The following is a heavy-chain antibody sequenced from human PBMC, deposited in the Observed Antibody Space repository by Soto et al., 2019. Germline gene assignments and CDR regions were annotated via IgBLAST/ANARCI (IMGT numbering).Heavy chain of an antibody. CDR1: GGTFSSYA. J-gene: IGHJ6*02. D-gene: IGHD3-3*01. Sequence: QVQLVQSGAEVKKPGSSVKVSCKASGGTFSSYAISWVRQAPGQGLEWMGGIIPIFGTANYAQKFQGRVTITADESTSRAYMELRSLRAEDTAVYYCARALVTIFGVVTEYYYGMDVWGQGTTVTVSS. V-gene: IGHV1-69*01. CDR3: ARALVTIFGVVTEYYYGMDV. CDR2: IIPIFGTA.